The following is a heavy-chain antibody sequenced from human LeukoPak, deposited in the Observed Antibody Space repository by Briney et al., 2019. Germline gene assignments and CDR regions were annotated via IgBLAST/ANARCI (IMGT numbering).Heavy chain of an antibody. V-gene: IGHV4-59*01. D-gene: IGHD3-22*01. CDR3: ARGQWLPVFDF. J-gene: IGHJ4*02. Sequence: SETLSLTCSVSGGFNAHYYWSWIRQPPGKGLEWIGYFYHSGSTNYNPSLKSRVTISVDTSKNHFSLKLSSVAAADTAVYYCARGQWLPVFDFWGQGTLVTVSS. CDR1: GGFNAHYY. CDR2: FYHSGST.